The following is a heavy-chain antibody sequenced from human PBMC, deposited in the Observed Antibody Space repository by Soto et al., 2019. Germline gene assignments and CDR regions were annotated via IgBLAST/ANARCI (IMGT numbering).Heavy chain of an antibody. D-gene: IGHD2-2*01. J-gene: IGHJ4*02. V-gene: IGHV1-18*04. CDR3: ARSNYCSSTSCYQD. CDR1: GYTFTSYG. Sequence: QVQLVQSGAEVKKPGASVKVSCKASGYTFTSYGISWVRQAPGQGLEWMGWISAYNGNTNYAQKIQGRVTMTTDTATSTAYMELRSLSSDDTAVYYCARSNYCSSTSCYQDWGQGTLVTVSS. CDR2: ISAYNGNT.